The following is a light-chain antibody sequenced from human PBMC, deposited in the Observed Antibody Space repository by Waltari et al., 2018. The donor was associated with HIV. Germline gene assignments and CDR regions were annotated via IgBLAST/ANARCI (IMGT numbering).Light chain of an antibody. J-gene: IGKJ3*01. CDR3: LQTYETPLT. CDR2: GAS. CDR1: QTISPL. Sequence: DIQMTQSPSSLSASIGDRATFTCRASQTISPLLNWFRQTPGKAPTLLIHGASRLQSGVPSRFSSSGSGTDFTLTISSLQPDDFATYYCLQTYETPLTFGPGTKV. V-gene: IGKV1-39*01.